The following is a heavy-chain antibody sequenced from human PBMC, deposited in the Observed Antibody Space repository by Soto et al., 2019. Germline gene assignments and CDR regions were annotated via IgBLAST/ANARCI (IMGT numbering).Heavy chain of an antibody. CDR2: IDNNGVT. CDR3: GKILVGATGHTDADS. Sequence: SDTLSLTCIVSGGSVYSNGHYWGWIGQPPGKGLVWIGSIDNNGVTNYNSSLKSRVTISRDTSKNLFSLRLTSVTAADTAVYYCGKILVGATGHTDADSWGPGTLVTVSS. J-gene: IGHJ4*02. V-gene: IGHV4-39*01. D-gene: IGHD2-15*01. CDR1: GGSVYSNGHY.